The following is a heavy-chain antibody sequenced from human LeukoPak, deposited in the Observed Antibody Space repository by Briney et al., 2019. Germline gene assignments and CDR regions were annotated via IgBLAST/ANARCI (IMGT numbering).Heavy chain of an antibody. J-gene: IGHJ4*02. CDR2: INSDGSST. Sequence: GGSLRLPCAASGFTFSSYWMHWVRHAPGKGVGWVSRINSDGSSTNYADSVKGGFTISRDNAKNTLYLQMNSLRAEDTAVYYCARGSNWNDYRIDYWGQGTLVTVSS. CDR3: ARGSNWNDYRIDY. D-gene: IGHD1-1*01. CDR1: GFTFSSYW. V-gene: IGHV3-74*01.